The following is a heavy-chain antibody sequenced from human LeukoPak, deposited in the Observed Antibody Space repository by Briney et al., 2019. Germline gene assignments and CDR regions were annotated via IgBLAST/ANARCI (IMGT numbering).Heavy chain of an antibody. Sequence: SETLSLTCTVSGGSLSNYYWSWIRQPPGKGLEWIGYIYYSGSTDYNPSLKSRVTISVDTSKNQFSLKLSSVTAADTAVYYCARPQSRVVFDAFDIWGQGTMVTVSS. J-gene: IGHJ3*02. CDR2: IYYSGST. CDR1: GGSLSNYY. CDR3: ARPQSRVVFDAFDI. D-gene: IGHD3-3*01. V-gene: IGHV4-59*08.